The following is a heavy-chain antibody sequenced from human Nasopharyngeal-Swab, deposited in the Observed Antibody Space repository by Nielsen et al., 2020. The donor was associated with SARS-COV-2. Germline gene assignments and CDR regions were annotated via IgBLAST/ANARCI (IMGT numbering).Heavy chain of an antibody. CDR2: ISYDGSNK. D-gene: IGHD7-27*01. J-gene: IGHJ4*02. CDR3: ARDLGRESDY. V-gene: IGHV3-30-3*01. Sequence: GGSLRLSCAASGFTFSSYAMHWVRQAPGKGLEWVAVISYDGSNKYYADSVKGRSTISRDNSKNTLYLQMNSLRAEDTAVYYCARDLGRESDYWGQGTLVTVSS. CDR1: GFTFSSYA.